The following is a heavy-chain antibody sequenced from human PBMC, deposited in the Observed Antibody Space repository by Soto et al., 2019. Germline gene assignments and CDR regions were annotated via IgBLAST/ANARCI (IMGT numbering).Heavy chain of an antibody. CDR3: TVFRHFDHLTGSHWFFDL. V-gene: IGHV1-69*12. CDR2: IIPIFGTA. D-gene: IGHD3-9*01. CDR1: GGTFSSYA. Sequence: QVQLVQSGAEVKKPGSSVKVSCKASGGTFSSYAISWVRQAPGQGLEWMGGIIPIFGTANYAQKFQGRVTFTAHECTSTAFMVLSSLRSVDTAVYYSTVFRHFDHLTGSHWFFDLWGRGTLVTVSS. J-gene: IGHJ2*01.